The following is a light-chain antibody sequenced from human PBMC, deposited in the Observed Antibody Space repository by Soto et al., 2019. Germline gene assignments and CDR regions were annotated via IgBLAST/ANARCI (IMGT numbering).Light chain of an antibody. CDR3: LQFDNSPLYT. Sequence: EIVLTQSPGTLSLSLGERATLSCRASQSVSSSSLAWYQHKPGQAPRLLIYGASSRATGIPDRFSGSGSGTDFSLTISRLQPEDFAVYYCLQFDNSPLYTFGQGTKLEIK. CDR2: GAS. CDR1: QSVSSSS. V-gene: IGKV3-20*01. J-gene: IGKJ2*01.